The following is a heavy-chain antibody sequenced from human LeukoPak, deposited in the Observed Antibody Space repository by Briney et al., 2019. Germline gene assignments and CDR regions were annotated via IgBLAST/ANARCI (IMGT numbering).Heavy chain of an antibody. V-gene: IGHV3-9*01. CDR3: ARPLAVAGNWFDP. CDR2: ISWNSGSI. CDR1: GFTFDDYA. J-gene: IGHJ5*02. Sequence: GRSLRLSCAASGFTFDDYAMHWVRQAPGKGLEWVSGISWNSGSIGYADSVKGRFTISRDNAKNSLYLQMNSLRGEDTAVYYCARPLAVAGNWFDPWGQGTLVTVSS. D-gene: IGHD6-19*01.